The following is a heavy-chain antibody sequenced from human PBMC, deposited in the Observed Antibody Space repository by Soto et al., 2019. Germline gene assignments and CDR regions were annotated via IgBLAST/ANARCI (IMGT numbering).Heavy chain of an antibody. CDR2: IIPIFDTS. V-gene: IGHV1-69*01. CDR3: ARARYCSKTTCRGSLSDYSYAIDV. D-gene: IGHD2-2*01. J-gene: IGHJ6*02. CDR1: GGTFSSYA. Sequence: QVQLVQSGAEVKKPGSSVKVSCKASGGTFSSYAIKWLRQAPGQGLEWMVGIIPIFDTSNYAQKFQGRVTITADDPTSTAYMELSRLRSEDSAIYFCARARYCSKTTCRGSLSDYSYAIDVWGQGTTVTVSS.